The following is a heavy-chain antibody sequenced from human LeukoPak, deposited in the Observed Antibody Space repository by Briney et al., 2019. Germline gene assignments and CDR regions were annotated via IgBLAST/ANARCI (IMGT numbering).Heavy chain of an antibody. V-gene: IGHV3-53*01. CDR1: GFTVSSNY. J-gene: IGHJ6*02. CDR3: ARDLDYYGMDV. Sequence: TGGSLRLSCAASGFTVSSNYMSWVRQAPGKGLEWVSVIYSGGSTYYADSVKGRFTISRDNSKNTLYLQMNSLRAEDTAVYYCARDLDYYGMDVWGQGTTVTVSS. CDR2: IYSGGST.